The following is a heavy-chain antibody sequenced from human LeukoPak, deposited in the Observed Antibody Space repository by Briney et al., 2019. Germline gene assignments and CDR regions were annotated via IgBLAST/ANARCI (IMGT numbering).Heavy chain of an antibody. CDR3: ARLSYVLLWFGEPSPAGFDY. V-gene: IGHV3-30*02. CDR1: GFTFSSYG. J-gene: IGHJ4*02. D-gene: IGHD3-10*01. CDR2: IRYDGSNK. Sequence: GGSLRLSCAASGFTFSSYGMHWVRQAPDKGLEWVAFIRYDGSNKYYADSVKGRFTISRDNAKNSLYLQMNSLRAEDTAVYYCARLSYVLLWFGEPSPAGFDYWGQGTLVTVSS.